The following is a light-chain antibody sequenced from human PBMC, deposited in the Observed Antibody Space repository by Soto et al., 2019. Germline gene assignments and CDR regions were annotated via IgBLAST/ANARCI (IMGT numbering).Light chain of an antibody. CDR3: QQYDSSHFT. J-gene: IGKJ3*01. V-gene: IGKV3-20*01. CDR2: GAS. CDR1: QSVSSSY. Sequence: EIVLTQSPGTLSLSPGERATLSCRASQSVSSSYLDWYQPKPGQAPRLLIYGASSRATGIPDRFSGSGSGTDFTITISRLEPEDFAVYYGQQYDSSHFTFGPGTKVDIK.